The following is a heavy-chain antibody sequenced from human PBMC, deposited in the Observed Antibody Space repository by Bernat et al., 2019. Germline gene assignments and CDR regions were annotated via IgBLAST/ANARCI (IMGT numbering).Heavy chain of an antibody. CDR3: AKATTRARRIVVVSPDY. D-gene: IGHD3-22*01. CDR1: GFTFSSYA. V-gene: IGHV3-23*01. J-gene: IGHJ4*02. CDR2: ISGSGGST. Sequence: EVQLLESGGGLVQPGGSLRLSCAASGFTFSSYAMSWVRQAPGKGLEWVSAISGSGGSTYYADSVKGRFTISRDNSKNTLYLQMNSLRAEDTAVYYCAKATTRARRIVVVSPDYWGQGTLVTVSS.